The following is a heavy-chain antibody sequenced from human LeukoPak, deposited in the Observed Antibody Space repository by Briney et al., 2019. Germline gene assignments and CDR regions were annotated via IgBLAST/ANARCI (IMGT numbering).Heavy chain of an antibody. CDR3: ARRIKYYYGSGSYSKPSYFDY. J-gene: IGHJ4*02. CDR1: GGSFSGYY. V-gene: IGHV4-34*01. Sequence: SETLSLTCAVYGGSFSGYYWSWIRQPPGKGLEWIGEINHSGSTNYNPSLKSRVTISVDTSKNQFSLKLSSVTAADTAVYYCARRIKYYYGSGSYSKPSYFDYWGQGTLVTVSS. CDR2: INHSGST. D-gene: IGHD3-10*01.